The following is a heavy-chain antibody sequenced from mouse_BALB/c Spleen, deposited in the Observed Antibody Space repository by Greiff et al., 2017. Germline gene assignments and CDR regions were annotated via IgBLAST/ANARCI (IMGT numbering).Heavy chain of an antibody. V-gene: IGHV1-69*02. CDR1: GYTFTSYW. CDR3: TADLLWAY. D-gene: IGHD2-1*01. Sequence: QVQLQQPGAELVRPGASVKLSCKASGYTFTSYWINWVKQRPGQGLEWIGNIYPSDSYTNYNQKFKDKATLTVDKSSSTAYMQLSSPTSEDSAVYYCTADLLWAYWGQGTLVTVSA. J-gene: IGHJ3*01. CDR2: IYPSDSYT.